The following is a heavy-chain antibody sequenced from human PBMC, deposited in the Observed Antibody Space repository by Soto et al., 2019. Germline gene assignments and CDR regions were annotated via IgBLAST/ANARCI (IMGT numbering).Heavy chain of an antibody. J-gene: IGHJ6*02. CDR2: IYHSGST. V-gene: IGHV4-4*02. CDR3: ARGWYGSGWAYYYGMDV. D-gene: IGHD6-13*01. Sequence: SETLSLTCAVSGGSISSSNWWSWVRQPPGKGLEWIGEIYHSGSTNYNPSLKSRVTISVDKSKNQFSLKLSSVTAADTAVYYCARGWYGSGWAYYYGMDVWGQGTTVTVSS. CDR1: GGSISSSNW.